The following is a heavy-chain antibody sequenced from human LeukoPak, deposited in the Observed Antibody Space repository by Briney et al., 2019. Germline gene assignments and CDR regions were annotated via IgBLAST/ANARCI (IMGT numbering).Heavy chain of an antibody. V-gene: IGHV7-4-1*01. CDR3: ARGEWLLED. D-gene: IGHD3-3*01. CDR2: INTNTGNP. J-gene: IGHJ4*02. Sequence: ASVKVSCKASGYTFTNHAMNWVRQAPGQGLEWMGWINTNTGNPTYAQGFTGRFVFSLDTSVSTAYLQIGSLKAEDTAVYYCARGEWLLEDWGQGTLVTVSS. CDR1: GYTFTNHA.